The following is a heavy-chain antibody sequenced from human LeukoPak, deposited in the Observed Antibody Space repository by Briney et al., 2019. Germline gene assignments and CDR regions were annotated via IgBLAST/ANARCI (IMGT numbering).Heavy chain of an antibody. CDR2: IYYSGST. CDR1: GGSVISGGYY. J-gene: IGHJ4*02. D-gene: IGHD4-17*01. Sequence: SETLSLTCTVSGGSVISGGYYWSWIWQPPGKGLEWIGYIYYSGSTTYNPSLKSRVTISVDTSKNKFSLKLSSATAADTAVYYCARVPISTTARGYFDYWGQGTLVTVSS. CDR3: ARVPISTTARGYFDY. V-gene: IGHV4-61*08.